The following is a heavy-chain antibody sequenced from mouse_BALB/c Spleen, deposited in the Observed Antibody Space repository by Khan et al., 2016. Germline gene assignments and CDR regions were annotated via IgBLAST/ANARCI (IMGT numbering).Heavy chain of an antibody. CDR2: ISYDGSN. D-gene: IGHD1-2*01. CDR1: GYSITSGYY. V-gene: IGHV3-6*02. Sequence: EVQLVESGPGLVKPSQSLSLTCSVTGYSITSGYYWNWIRQFPGNELEWMGYISYDGSNNYNPSLKNRISVTRDTSKNQIFLKLTSMTSEDTATYYEAPLLRLRSLAYWGQGTSVTVSS. J-gene: IGHJ4*01. CDR3: APLLRLRSLAY.